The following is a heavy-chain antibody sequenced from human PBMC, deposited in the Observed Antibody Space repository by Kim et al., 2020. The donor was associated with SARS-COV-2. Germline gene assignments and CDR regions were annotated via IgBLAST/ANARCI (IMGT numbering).Heavy chain of an antibody. V-gene: IGHV4-59*01. CDR3: ASTHFEGRGYYDSSGYYYFDY. J-gene: IGHJ4*02. D-gene: IGHD3-22*01. CDR2: IYYSGST. Sequence: SETLSLTCTVSGGSISSYYWSWIRQPPGKGLEWIGYIYYSGSTNYNPSLKSRVTISVDTSKNQFSLKLSSVTAADTAVYYCASTHFEGRGYYDSSGYYYFDYWGQGTLVTVSS. CDR1: GGSISSYY.